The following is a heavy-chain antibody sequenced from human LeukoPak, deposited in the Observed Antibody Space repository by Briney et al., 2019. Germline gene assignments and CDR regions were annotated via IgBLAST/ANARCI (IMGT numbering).Heavy chain of an antibody. CDR3: ARARRPKWERDGYASKESAFDI. J-gene: IGHJ3*02. V-gene: IGHV3-69-1*01. CDR1: GFTFSDCY. D-gene: IGHD5-24*01. CDR2: ITSGRTT. Sequence: PGGSLRLSCAASGFTFSDCYMSWIRQAPGKGPEWVSSITSGRTTNYADSVKGRFTISNDNAKKSLYLQMNSLRAEDTAVYYCARARRPKWERDGYASKESAFDIWGQGTMVTVS.